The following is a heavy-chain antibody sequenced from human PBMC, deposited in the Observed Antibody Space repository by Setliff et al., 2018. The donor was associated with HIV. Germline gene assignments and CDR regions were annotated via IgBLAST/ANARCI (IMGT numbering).Heavy chain of an antibody. Sequence: PGEYLTISCQGSGYSFTSYWIGWVRQMSGKGLEWMGIIYPGDSDTRYSPSVQGQVIISADKSISTDYLQWSSLKASDSAMYYCARFWNSGSYRDAFDIWGQGTMVTVSS. CDR1: GYSFTSYW. D-gene: IGHD1-26*01. CDR2: IYPGDSDT. V-gene: IGHV5-51*01. J-gene: IGHJ3*02. CDR3: ARFWNSGSYRDAFDI.